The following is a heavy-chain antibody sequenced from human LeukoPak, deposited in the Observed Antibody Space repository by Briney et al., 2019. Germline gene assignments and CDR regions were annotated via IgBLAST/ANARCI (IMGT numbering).Heavy chain of an antibody. Sequence: GGSLRLSCAASGFTFSSYGMHWVRQAPGKGLEWVAFIRYDGNNKYYADSVKGRFTISRDNSKNTLYLQLNSLRVEDTAAYYCAKAAFGVPNSLGDVWGKGTTVTVSS. CDR1: GFTFSSYG. CDR2: IRYDGNNK. J-gene: IGHJ6*04. CDR3: AKAAFGVPNSLGDV. V-gene: IGHV3-30*02. D-gene: IGHD3-3*01.